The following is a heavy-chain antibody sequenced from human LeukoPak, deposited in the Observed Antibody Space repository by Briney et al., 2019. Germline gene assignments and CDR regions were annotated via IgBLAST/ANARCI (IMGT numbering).Heavy chain of an antibody. V-gene: IGHV3-7*01. CDR3: GRGDPDY. J-gene: IGHJ4*02. CDR2: IKQDGTEK. CDR1: GFTLSTYW. Sequence: GGSLRLSCAASGFTLSTYWMSWVRQAPGKGLEWVANIKQDGTEKYYVDSVKGRFTFSRDNAKNSLSLQMNSLRAEDTAVYYCGRGDPDYWGQGTLVTVSS.